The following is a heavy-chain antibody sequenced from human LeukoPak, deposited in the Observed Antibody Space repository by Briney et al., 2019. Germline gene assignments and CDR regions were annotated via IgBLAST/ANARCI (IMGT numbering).Heavy chain of an antibody. CDR2: INPNSGDT. V-gene: IGHV1-2*02. CDR1: GGTFSSYA. D-gene: IGHD3-16*01. CDR3: ARGGSSSSYSHYDY. J-gene: IGHJ4*02. Sequence: ASVKVSCKASGGTFSSYAISWVRQAPGQGLEWMGGINPNSGDTNYALKFQGRVTVTRDTSISTATMELSRLRSDDTALYYCARGGSSSSYSHYDYWGQGTLVTVSS.